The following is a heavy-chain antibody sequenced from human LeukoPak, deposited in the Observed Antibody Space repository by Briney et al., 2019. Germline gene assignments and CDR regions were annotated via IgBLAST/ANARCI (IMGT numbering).Heavy chain of an antibody. D-gene: IGHD6-19*01. CDR3: ARAAVAAPGDV. CDR1: GFTFSSYW. V-gene: IGHV3-7*04. CDR2: IKPDGSGQ. Sequence: GGSLRLSCAASGFTFSSYWMAWVRQAPGKGLEWVANIKPDGSGQYYVDSLKGRFTISRDNAENSLYLQMNSLRAEDTAVYYCARAAVAAPGDVWGQGTTVTVSS. J-gene: IGHJ6*02.